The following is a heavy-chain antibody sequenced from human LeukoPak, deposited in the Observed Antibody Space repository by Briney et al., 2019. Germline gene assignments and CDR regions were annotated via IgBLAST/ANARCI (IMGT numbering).Heavy chain of an antibody. CDR2: IKEDGSEK. V-gene: IGHV3-7*03. D-gene: IGHD2-8*01. J-gene: IGHJ4*02. Sequence: PGGFLRLSCAASGFTFTSYWMNWVRQAPGKGLEWVANIKEDGSEKYYVDSVKGRFTISRDNAKNSVYLQMNSLRAEDTAVYYYARDNGFWGQGTLVTVSS. CDR3: ARDNGF. CDR1: GFTFTSYW.